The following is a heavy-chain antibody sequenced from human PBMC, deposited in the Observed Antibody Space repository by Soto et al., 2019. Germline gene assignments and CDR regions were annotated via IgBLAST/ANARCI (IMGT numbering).Heavy chain of an antibody. CDR1: GGSIGSGDYY. CDR3: ARDPGVTPGGYYYGMDV. D-gene: IGHD3-16*01. J-gene: IGHJ6*02. Sequence: SETLSLTCTVSGGSIGSGDYYWSWIRQPPGKGLEWIGYIYYSGSTYYNPSLKSRVTISVDTSKNQFSLKLSSVTAADTAVYYCARDPGVTPGGYYYGMDVWGQGTTVTVSS. V-gene: IGHV4-30-4*01. CDR2: IYYSGST.